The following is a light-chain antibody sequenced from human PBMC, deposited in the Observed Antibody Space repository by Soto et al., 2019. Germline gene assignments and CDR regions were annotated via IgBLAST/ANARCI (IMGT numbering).Light chain of an antibody. V-gene: IGKV1-5*03. CDR1: QTISTW. CDR3: QQYHHYPWT. J-gene: IGKJ1*01. CDR2: RAS. Sequence: DIQMTQSPSTLSASVGDRVTITCRPSQTISTWLAWYQQRPGKAPKLLIYRASTLESGVPSRFGGSGSGTEFTLTISSLQPDDFATYYCQQYHHYPWTLGQGTNVDIK.